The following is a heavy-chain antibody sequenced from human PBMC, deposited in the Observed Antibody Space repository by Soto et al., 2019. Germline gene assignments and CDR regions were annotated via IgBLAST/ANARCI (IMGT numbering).Heavy chain of an antibody. CDR2: IDPSDSYT. D-gene: IGHD6-6*01. Sequence: GESLKISCKGSGYSFTSYWISWVRQMPGKGLEWMGRIDPSDSYTNYSPSFQGHVTISADKSISTAYLQWSSLKASDTAMYYCASKSSSMGYYYGMDVWGQGTTVTVSS. CDR3: ASKSSSMGYYYGMDV. V-gene: IGHV5-10-1*01. J-gene: IGHJ6*02. CDR1: GYSFTSYW.